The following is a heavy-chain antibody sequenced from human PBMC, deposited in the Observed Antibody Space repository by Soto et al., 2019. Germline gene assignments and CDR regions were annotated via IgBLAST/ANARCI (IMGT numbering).Heavy chain of an antibody. J-gene: IGHJ4*02. CDR1: GFTFSSYW. V-gene: IGHV3-7*03. CDR3: ARDSWFGWFDY. CDR2: IKQDGSEK. Sequence: VQLVESGGGLVQPGGSLRLSCAASGFTFSSYWMSWVRQAPGKGLEWVANIKQDGSEKYYVDSVKGRFTISRDNAKNSLYLHMNSLRAEDTAVYYCARDSWFGWFDYWGQGPLVTVSS. D-gene: IGHD3-10*01.